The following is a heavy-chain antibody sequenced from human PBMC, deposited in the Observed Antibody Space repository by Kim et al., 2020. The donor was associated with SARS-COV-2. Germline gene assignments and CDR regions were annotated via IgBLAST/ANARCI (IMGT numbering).Heavy chain of an antibody. V-gene: IGHV1-69*13. J-gene: IGHJ6*02. Sequence: SVKVSCKASGGSFSSYAISWVGRASGQGLEWMGGIIPIVGTANYAQKFQGRVTITADESTSTAYMELSSLRSEDTAVYYCAYSSGWYVLHGQHYYGMDVSVQAATVTVSS. CDR2: IIPIVGTA. CDR1: GGSFSSYA. D-gene: IGHD6-19*01. CDR3: AYSSGWYVLHGQHYYGMDV.